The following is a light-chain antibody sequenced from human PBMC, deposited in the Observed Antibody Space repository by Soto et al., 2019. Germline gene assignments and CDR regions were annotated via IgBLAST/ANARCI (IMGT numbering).Light chain of an antibody. J-gene: IGKJ1*01. CDR1: QSISSW. CDR3: QQYNSYSRT. V-gene: IGKV1-5*01. CDR2: DAS. Sequence: DIQMTQSPSSLSASVGDRVTISCRASQSISSWLALDQQKPGKAPKLLIYDASSLESGVPSRFSGSGSGTEFTLTISSLHPDDFPTYYCQQYNSYSRTSGQGTKVDIK.